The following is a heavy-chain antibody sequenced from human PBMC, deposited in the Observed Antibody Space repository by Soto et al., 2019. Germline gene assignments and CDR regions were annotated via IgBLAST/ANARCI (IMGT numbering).Heavy chain of an antibody. D-gene: IGHD2-21*01. CDR1: GDSISSGGYY. CDR3: ARLRIATNNYKWFDP. Sequence: SETLSLTCTVSGDSISSGGYYWSWIRQHPGKGLEWIGYIYHSGSTYYNPSLKSRVIISVDTSKNQFSLKLSSVTAADTAVYYCARLRIATNNYKWFDPWGQGTLVTVSS. CDR2: IYHSGST. J-gene: IGHJ5*02. V-gene: IGHV4-31*03.